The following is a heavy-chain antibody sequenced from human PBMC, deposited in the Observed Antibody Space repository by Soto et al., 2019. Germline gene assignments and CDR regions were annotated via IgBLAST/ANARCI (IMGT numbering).Heavy chain of an antibody. CDR1: GGSFSGYY. CDR3: ARLTSLVTSIDY. D-gene: IGHD2-21*02. CDR2: INHSGST. V-gene: IGHV4-34*01. Sequence: QVQLQQWGAGLLKPSETLSLTCAVYGGSFSGYYWSWIRQPPGKGLEWIGEINHSGSTNYNPSLKGRVTISVDTSKNQFSLKLSSVTAADTAVYYCARLTSLVTSIDYWGQGTLVTVSS. J-gene: IGHJ4*02.